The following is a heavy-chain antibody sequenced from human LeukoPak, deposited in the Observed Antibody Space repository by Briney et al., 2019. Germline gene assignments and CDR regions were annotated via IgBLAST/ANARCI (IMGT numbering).Heavy chain of an antibody. CDR1: GFTFSSYA. V-gene: IGHV3-23*01. D-gene: IGHD3-22*01. CDR2: ISGSGGST. Sequence: GGSLRLSCAASGFTFSSYAMSWVRQAPGKGLEWVSAISGSGGSTYYADSVKGRFTISRDTSKNTLYLQMNSLRAEDTAVYYCAKDCTGYDDSSGCAEYFQHWGQGTLDTVSS. CDR3: AKDCTGYDDSSGCAEYFQH. J-gene: IGHJ1*01.